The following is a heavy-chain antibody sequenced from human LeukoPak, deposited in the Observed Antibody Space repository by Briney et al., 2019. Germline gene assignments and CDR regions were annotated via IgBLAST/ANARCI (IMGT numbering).Heavy chain of an antibody. Sequence: KPGGSLRLSWAASGFIFSDYYMTWMRQIPGKGLEWGAYISGSGTTMDYARPGKGRFPIFRDNAKDSLYLQMNSLEAADPAVHYCPKAHTYGMICGQATLASVSS. J-gene: IGHJ4*02. V-gene: IGHV3-11*01. CDR1: GFIFSDYY. CDR3: PKAHTYGMI. D-gene: IGHD2-8*01. CDR2: ISGSGTTM.